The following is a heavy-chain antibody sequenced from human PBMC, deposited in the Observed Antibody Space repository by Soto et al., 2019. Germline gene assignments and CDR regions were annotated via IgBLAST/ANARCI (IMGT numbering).Heavy chain of an antibody. J-gene: IGHJ4*02. D-gene: IGHD2-15*01. CDR1: GYTFTMYG. CDR2: ISGNNGNT. CDR3: ARAGGGSSRMFDY. Sequence: QGQRVQSGPEVKEPGASVKVSCKASGYTFTMYGISWVRQAPGQGLEWMGWISGNNGNTNYAQKFQGRVTMTTDTSTTTAYMELRSLRSDDTAVYYCARAGGGSSRMFDYWGQGTLVTVSS. V-gene: IGHV1-18*04.